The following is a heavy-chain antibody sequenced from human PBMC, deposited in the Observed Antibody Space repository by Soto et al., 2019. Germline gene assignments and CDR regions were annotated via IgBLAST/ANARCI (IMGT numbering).Heavy chain of an antibody. CDR1: GFTFEDYA. CDR3: QRLLAGNGNY. CDR2: ISWNSGSI. V-gene: IGHV3-9*01. J-gene: IGHJ4*02. D-gene: IGHD3-10*01. Sequence: PGGSLRLSCASSGFTFEDYAMHLVRQAPGKGLEWVSGISWNSGSIGYADSVKGRFTISRDNAKNTLYLQMNSLRAEDTAVYYCQRLLAGNGNYGGQEPRVPVSS.